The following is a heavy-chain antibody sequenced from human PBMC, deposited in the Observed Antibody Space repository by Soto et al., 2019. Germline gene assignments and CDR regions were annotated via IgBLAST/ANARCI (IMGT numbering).Heavy chain of an antibody. J-gene: IGHJ5*02. CDR1: GYSFTSYW. CDR2: IYPGDSDT. D-gene: IGHD6-6*01. V-gene: IGHV5-51*01. CDR3: ARQARPGIGSSAWWFDP. Sequence: GESLKISCKGSGYSFTSYWIGWVRQMPGKGLEWMGIIYPGDSDTRYSPSFQGQVTISADKSISTAYLQWSSLKASDTAMYYCARQARPGIGSSAWWFDPWGQGTLVTVSS.